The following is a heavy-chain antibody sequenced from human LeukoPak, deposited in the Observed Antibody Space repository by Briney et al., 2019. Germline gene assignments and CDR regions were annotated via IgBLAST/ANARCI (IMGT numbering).Heavy chain of an antibody. CDR3: ARGMKEAKRGIIVVVPAAIPYWFDP. J-gene: IGHJ5*02. V-gene: IGHV1-8*01. Sequence: ASVKVSCKASGYTFTSYDINWVRQATGQGLEWMVWMNPNSGNTGYAQKFQGRVTMTRNTSISTAYMELSSLRSEDTAVYYCARGMKEAKRGIIVVVPAAIPYWFDPWGQGTRVTVSS. CDR1: GYTFTSYD. D-gene: IGHD2-2*02. CDR2: MNPNSGNT.